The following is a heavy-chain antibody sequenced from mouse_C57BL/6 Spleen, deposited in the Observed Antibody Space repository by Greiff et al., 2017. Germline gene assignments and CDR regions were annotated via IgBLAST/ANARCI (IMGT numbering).Heavy chain of an antibody. V-gene: IGHV1-61*01. CDR1: GYTFTSYW. CDR3: AREEIYYDYSYAMDY. D-gene: IGHD2-4*01. Sequence: QVQLQQPGAELVRPGSSVKLSCKASGYTFTSYWMDWVKQRPGQGLEWIGNIYPSDSETHYNQKFKDKATLTVDKSSSTAYMQLRSLTSEDSAVYYCAREEIYYDYSYAMDYWGQGTSVTVSS. J-gene: IGHJ4*01. CDR2: IYPSDSET.